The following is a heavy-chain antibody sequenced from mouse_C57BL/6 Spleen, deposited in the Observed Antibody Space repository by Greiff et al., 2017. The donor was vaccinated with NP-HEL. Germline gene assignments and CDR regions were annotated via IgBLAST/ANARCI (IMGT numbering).Heavy chain of an antibody. V-gene: IGHV1-26*01. CDR3: ASGWYAMDY. D-gene: IGHD2-3*01. Sequence: EVQLQQSGPELVKPGASVKISCKASGYTFTDYYMNWVKQSHGKSLEWIGDINPNNGGTSYNQKFKGKATLTVDKSSSTAYMELRSLTSEDSAVYYCASGWYAMDYWGQGTSVTVSS. CDR1: GYTFTDYY. CDR2: INPNNGGT. J-gene: IGHJ4*01.